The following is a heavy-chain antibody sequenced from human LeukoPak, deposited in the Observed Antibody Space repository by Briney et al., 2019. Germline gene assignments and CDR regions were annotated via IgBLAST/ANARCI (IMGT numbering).Heavy chain of an antibody. CDR3: TRVNVLLWFGESEPFDY. Sequence: GGSLRLSCTASGFTFGDYAMSWVRQAPGKGLEWVGFIRSKAHGGTTEYAASVKGRFTISRDDSKSIAYLQMNSLKTEDTAVYYCTRVNVLLWFGESEPFDYWGQGTLVTVSS. CDR1: GFTFGDYA. D-gene: IGHD3-10*01. J-gene: IGHJ4*02. CDR2: IRSKAHGGTT. V-gene: IGHV3-49*04.